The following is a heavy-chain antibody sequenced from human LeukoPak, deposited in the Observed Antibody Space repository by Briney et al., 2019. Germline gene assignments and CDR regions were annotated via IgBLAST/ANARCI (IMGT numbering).Heavy chain of an antibody. CDR1: GFTFSRYG. Sequence: GGSLRLSCAASGFTFSRYGMSWVRQAPGKGLEWVSAISGSGGSTYYADSVKGRFTISRDNSKNTLYLQMNSLRAEDTAVYYCAKRGIYDSSGYYFDYWGQGTLVTVSS. J-gene: IGHJ4*02. V-gene: IGHV3-23*01. CDR2: ISGSGGST. D-gene: IGHD3-22*01. CDR3: AKRGIYDSSGYYFDY.